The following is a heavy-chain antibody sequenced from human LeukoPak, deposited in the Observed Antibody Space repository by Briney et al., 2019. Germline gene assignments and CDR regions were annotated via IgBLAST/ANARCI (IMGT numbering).Heavy chain of an antibody. J-gene: IGHJ6*02. D-gene: IGHD3-3*01. Sequence: SVKVSCKASGGTFSSYAISWVRQAPGQGLEWMGGIIPIFGTANYAQKFRGRVTITADESTSTAYMELSSLRSEDTAVYYCASSLRFLEWSNYYYYGMDVWGQGTTVTVSS. V-gene: IGHV1-69*13. CDR3: ASSLRFLEWSNYYYYGMDV. CDR1: GGTFSSYA. CDR2: IIPIFGTA.